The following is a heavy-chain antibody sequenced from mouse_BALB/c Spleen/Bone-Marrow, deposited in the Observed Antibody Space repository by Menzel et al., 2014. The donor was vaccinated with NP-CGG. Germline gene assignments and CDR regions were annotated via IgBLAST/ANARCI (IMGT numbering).Heavy chain of an antibody. V-gene: IGHV4-1*02. CDR2: INPDSSTI. CDR3: ARLGNYGWFAY. J-gene: IGHJ3*01. Sequence: EVKLMESGGGLVQPGGSLKLSCAASGFDFSRYWMSWVRQAPGKGLEWIGEINPDSSTINYTPSLKDKFIISRDNAKNTLYLQMSKVRSGDTALYYCARLGNYGWFAYWGQGTLVTVSA. CDR1: GFDFSRYW. D-gene: IGHD2-1*01.